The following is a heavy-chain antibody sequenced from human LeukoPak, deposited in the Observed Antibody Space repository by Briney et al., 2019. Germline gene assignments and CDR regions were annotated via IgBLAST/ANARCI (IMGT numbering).Heavy chain of an antibody. V-gene: IGHV1-18*01. CDR1: GYTFSSYG. D-gene: IGHD3-3*01. CDR2: ISAYNGNT. Sequence: GASVKVSCKASGYTFSSYGFNWVRQAPGQGLEWMGWISAYNGNTNYAQKLQGRVTMTTDTSTSTAYMELRSLRSDDTAVYYCARDYDFWSGYYSPGGGTSVSLDYWGQGTLVTVSS. J-gene: IGHJ4*02. CDR3: ARDYDFWSGYYSPGGGTSVSLDY.